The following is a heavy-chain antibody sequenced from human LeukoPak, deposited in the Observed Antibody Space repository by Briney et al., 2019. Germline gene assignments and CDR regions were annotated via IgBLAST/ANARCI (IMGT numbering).Heavy chain of an antibody. V-gene: IGHV1-69*05. D-gene: IGHD4-23*01. CDR3: ASRGGYGGNSEVFDY. Sequence: GASVKVSCKASGGTFSSYAISWVRQAPGQGLEWMGRIIPIFGTANYAQKFQGRVTITTDESTGTAYMELSSLRSEDTAVYYCASRGGYGGNSEVFDYWGQGTLVTVSS. J-gene: IGHJ4*02. CDR2: IIPIFGTA. CDR1: GGTFSSYA.